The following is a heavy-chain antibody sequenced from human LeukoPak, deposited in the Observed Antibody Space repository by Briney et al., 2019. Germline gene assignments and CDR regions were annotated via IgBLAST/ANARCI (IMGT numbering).Heavy chain of an antibody. Sequence: PGGSLCCSCEASGFTFSSYAMSWVRQAPGKGLAWVSVISSSADSTYYADSVKGRFTISRDNSKNTLYLQMNNLRAEDTAVYYCAKPLEKYTYGGNLDYWGQGILVTVSS. CDR2: ISSSADST. CDR1: GFTFSSYA. D-gene: IGHD4-23*01. CDR3: AKPLEKYTYGGNLDY. V-gene: IGHV3-23*01. J-gene: IGHJ4*02.